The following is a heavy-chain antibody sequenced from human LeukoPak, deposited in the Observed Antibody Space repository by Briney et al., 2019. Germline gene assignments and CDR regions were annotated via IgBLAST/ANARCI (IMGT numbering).Heavy chain of an antibody. CDR1: GFTFSSYA. CDR2: ISYDGSNK. CDR3: ARAGTGYSYGFFDY. V-gene: IGHV3-30*04. Sequence: GRPLRLSCAASGFTFSSYAMHWVRQAPGKGLEWVAVISYDGSNKYYADSVKGRFTISRDNSKNTLYLQMNSLRAEDTAVYYCARAGTGYSYGFFDYWGQGTLVTVSS. D-gene: IGHD5-18*01. J-gene: IGHJ4*02.